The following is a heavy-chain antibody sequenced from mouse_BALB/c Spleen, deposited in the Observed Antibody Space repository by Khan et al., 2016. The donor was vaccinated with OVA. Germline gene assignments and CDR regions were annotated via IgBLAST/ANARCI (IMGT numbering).Heavy chain of an antibody. CDR3: ARYYGNDGWYFDV. CDR1: GFSLTSYG. Sequence: QVQLKESGPGLVAPSQSLSITCTVSGFSLTSYGVHWVRQPPGKGLEWLGVIWTGGSTNYNSVLMSRLSISKDNSKSQVFLKMNSLQTDDTAMYYCARYYGNDGWYFDVWGAGTTVTVSS. V-gene: IGHV2-9*02. CDR2: IWTGGST. D-gene: IGHD2-2*01. J-gene: IGHJ1*01.